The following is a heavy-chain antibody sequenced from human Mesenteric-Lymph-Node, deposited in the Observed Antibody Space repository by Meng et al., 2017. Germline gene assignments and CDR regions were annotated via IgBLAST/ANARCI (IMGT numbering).Heavy chain of an antibody. D-gene: IGHD3-10*01. J-gene: IGHJ4*02. CDR2: MNPNSGST. CDR1: GYTFINYD. Sequence: ASVKVSCKASGYTFINYDVNWVRQATGQGLEWMGWMNPNSGSTGHAQKFQGRVTITRNTSISTAYMELSSLRSEDTAVYYCARESVWFGELLFDYWGQGTLVTVSS. CDR3: ARESVWFGELLFDY. V-gene: IGHV1-8*03.